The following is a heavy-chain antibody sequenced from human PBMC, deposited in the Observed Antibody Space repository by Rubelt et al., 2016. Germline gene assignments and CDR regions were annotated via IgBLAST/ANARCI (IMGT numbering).Heavy chain of an antibody. CDR1: RYW. Sequence: RYWMHWVRQAPGKGLVWVSRINTDGSTSYADSVKGRFTISRDNAKNSLYLQMNSLRAEDTAVYYCARWTQWLEVYYFDYWGQGTLVTVSS. CDR3: ARWTQWLEVYYFDY. CDR2: INTDGST. J-gene: IGHJ4*02. D-gene: IGHD6-19*01. V-gene: IGHV3-74*01.